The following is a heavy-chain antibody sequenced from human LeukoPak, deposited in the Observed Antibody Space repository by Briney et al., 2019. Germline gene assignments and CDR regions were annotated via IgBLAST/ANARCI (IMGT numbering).Heavy chain of an antibody. V-gene: IGHV1-58*02. CDR1: GFTFTSSA. CDR2: IVVGSGNT. D-gene: IGHD1-26*01. Sequence: SVKVSCKASGFTFTSSAMQWVRQARGQRLEWIGWIVVGSGNTNYAQKFQERVTITRDMSTSTAYMELSSLRSEDTAVYYCARGRYSGSYTLFDYWGQGILVTVSS. CDR3: ARGRYSGSYTLFDY. J-gene: IGHJ4*02.